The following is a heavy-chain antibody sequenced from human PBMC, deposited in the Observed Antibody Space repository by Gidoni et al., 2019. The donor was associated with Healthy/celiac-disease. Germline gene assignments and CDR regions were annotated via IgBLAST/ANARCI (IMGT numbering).Heavy chain of an antibody. V-gene: IGHV3-21*01. Sequence: EVPLVESGGGLVKPGGSLRLSCAAYGFIFSTYSMNWVRQAPGKGLEWVSSISSSSSYISYADSVKGRFTISRDNAKNSLYLQMNSLRAEDTAVYYCARDHYGDYDFDYWGQGTLVTVSS. CDR1: GFIFSTYS. CDR2: ISSSSSYI. J-gene: IGHJ4*02. D-gene: IGHD4-17*01. CDR3: ARDHYGDYDFDY.